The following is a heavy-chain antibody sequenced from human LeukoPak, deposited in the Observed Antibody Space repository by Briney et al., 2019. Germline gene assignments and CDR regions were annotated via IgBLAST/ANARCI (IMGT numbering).Heavy chain of an antibody. CDR3: ARGDDSSGYYRDAFDI. CDR2: FYHSGRN. V-gene: IGHV4-38-2*01. CDR1: GYAINSGYY. D-gene: IGHD3-22*01. J-gene: IGHJ3*02. Sequence: PSETLSLTCAVSGYAINSGYYWGWIRQPPGKGLEWIGGFYHSGRNFYNPSLQSRVTISVDTSKNQFSLKLTSVTAADTAVYYCARGDDSSGYYRDAFDIWGQGTMVTVSS.